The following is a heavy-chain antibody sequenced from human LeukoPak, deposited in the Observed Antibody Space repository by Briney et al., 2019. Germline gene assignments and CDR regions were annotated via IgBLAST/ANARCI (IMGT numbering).Heavy chain of an antibody. CDR2: IYYSGST. Sequence: SETLSLTCTVSGGSISSYYWSWIRQPPGKGLEWIGYIYYSGSTNYNPSLKSRVTISVDTSKNQFSLKLSSVTAADTAVYYCARIEVTSYYYGMDVWGQGTTVTVSS. V-gene: IGHV4-59*08. J-gene: IGHJ6*02. CDR3: ARIEVTSYYYGMDV. CDR1: GGSISSYY.